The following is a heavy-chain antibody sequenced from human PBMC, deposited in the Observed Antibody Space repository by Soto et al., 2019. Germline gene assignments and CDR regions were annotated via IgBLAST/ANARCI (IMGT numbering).Heavy chain of an antibody. V-gene: IGHV4-34*01. D-gene: IGHD3-9*01. CDR1: GGSFSGYY. CDR2: INHSGST. Sequence: SSETLSLTCAVYGGSFSGYYWSWIRQPPGKGLEWIGEINHSGSTNYNPSLKSRVTISVDTSKNQFSLKLSSVTAADTAVYYCARAGRGLRLVTFWFDPWGQGTLVTVSS. CDR3: ARAGRGLRLVTFWFDP. J-gene: IGHJ5*02.